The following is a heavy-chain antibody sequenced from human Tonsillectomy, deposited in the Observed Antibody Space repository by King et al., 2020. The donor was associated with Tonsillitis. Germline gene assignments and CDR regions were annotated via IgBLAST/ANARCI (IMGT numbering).Heavy chain of an antibody. CDR2: ISRGSENI. D-gene: IGHD2-15*01. CDR1: GFSFSSYS. CDR3: ARDGEGWSRDY. V-gene: IGHV3-21*01. J-gene: IGHJ4*02. Sequence: QLVQSGGGLVKPGGSLRLSCAASGFSFSSYSMNWFRQAPGKGLEWVSLISRGSENIYHADSAKGRFTTSSDNAKNSVYLQMNSLRPEDTAVYYWARDGEGWSRDYWGQGTLVTVSS.